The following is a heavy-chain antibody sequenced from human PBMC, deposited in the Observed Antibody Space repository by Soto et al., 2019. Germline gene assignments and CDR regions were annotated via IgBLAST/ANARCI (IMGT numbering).Heavy chain of an antibody. V-gene: IGHV3-53*02. CDR1: GFTVSSNY. CDR3: ARVFGGLLRGAFDI. Sequence: EVQLVETGGGLIQPGGSLRLSCAASGFTVSSNYMSWVRQAPGKGLEWVSVIYSGGSTYYADSVKGRFTISRDNSKNTLYLQMNSLRAEDTAVYYCARVFGGLLRGAFDIWGQGTMVTVSS. CDR2: IYSGGST. D-gene: IGHD3-22*01. J-gene: IGHJ3*02.